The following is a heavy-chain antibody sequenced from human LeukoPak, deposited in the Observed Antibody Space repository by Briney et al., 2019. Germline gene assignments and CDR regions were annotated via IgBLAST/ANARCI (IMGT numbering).Heavy chain of an antibody. D-gene: IGHD3-10*01. V-gene: IGHV3-74*01. J-gene: IGHJ4*02. CDR3: AREIFGSGSYPDY. CDR2: INSDGSTT. Sequence: PGGSLRLSCAASGFTFSSYWMHWVRQAPGKGLVWVSRINSDGSTTNYADSVKGRFTISRDNAKNTLYLQMNSLGGEDTAVYYCAREIFGSGSYPDYWGQGTLVTVSS. CDR1: GFTFSSYW.